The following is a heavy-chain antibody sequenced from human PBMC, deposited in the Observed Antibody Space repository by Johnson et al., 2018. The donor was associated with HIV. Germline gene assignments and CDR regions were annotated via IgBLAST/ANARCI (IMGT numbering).Heavy chain of an antibody. J-gene: IGHJ3*02. V-gene: IGHV3-9*01. CDR1: GFTFDDYA. Sequence: VQLVESGGGLVQPGRSLRLSCAASGFTFDDYAMHWVRQAPGKGLEWVSGISWNSGSIAYADSVKGRFTISRDNAKNSLYVQMNSLRAEETAVYYCAKDTYSHRLTVTESGFDIWGQGTMVTVSS. CDR3: AKDTYSHRLTVTESGFDI. CDR2: ISWNSGSI. D-gene: IGHD4-11*01.